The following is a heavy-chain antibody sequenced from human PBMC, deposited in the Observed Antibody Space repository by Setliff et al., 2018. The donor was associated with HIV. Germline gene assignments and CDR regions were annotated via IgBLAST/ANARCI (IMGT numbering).Heavy chain of an antibody. D-gene: IGHD5-18*01. CDR1: GFTFSNYA. J-gene: IGHJ3*02. CDR3: AKRGGSIQPDAFDM. Sequence: GGSLRLSCAVSGFTFSNYAFSWVRQAPGKGLEWVSAISGSGGSTYYGDSVKGRFTNSRDNSKNTLYLQMNSLRVEDTAIYYCAKRGGSIQPDAFDMWGQGTMVTVSS. CDR2: ISGSGGST. V-gene: IGHV3-23*01.